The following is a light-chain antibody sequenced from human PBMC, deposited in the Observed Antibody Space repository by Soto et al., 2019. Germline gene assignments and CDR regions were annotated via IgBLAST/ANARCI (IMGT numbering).Light chain of an antibody. Sequence: QSVLTQPPSVSGAPGQRVTISCTGSSSNIGAGYDVHWYQQLPGTAPKLHIYGNSNRPSGVPDRFSGSKSGTSASLAITGLQAEDEADYYCQSYDSSLWGVFGGGTKLTVL. CDR3: QSYDSSLWGV. J-gene: IGLJ2*01. V-gene: IGLV1-40*01. CDR2: GNS. CDR1: SSNIGAGYD.